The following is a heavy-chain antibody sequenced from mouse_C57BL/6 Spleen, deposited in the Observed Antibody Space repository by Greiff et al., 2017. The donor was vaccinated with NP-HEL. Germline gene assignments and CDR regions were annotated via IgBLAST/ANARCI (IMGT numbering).Heavy chain of an antibody. CDR1: GYSFTGYY. D-gene: IGHD1-1*01. CDR3: ARRIWDYYGSSLYAMDY. V-gene: IGHV1-42*01. J-gene: IGHJ4*01. CDR2: INPSTGGT. Sequence: DVQLQESGPELVKPGASVKISCKASGYSFTGYYMNWVKQSPEKSLEWIGEINPSTGGTTYNQKFKAKATLTVDKSSSTAYMQLKSLTSEDSAVYYCARRIWDYYGSSLYAMDYWGQGTSVTVSS.